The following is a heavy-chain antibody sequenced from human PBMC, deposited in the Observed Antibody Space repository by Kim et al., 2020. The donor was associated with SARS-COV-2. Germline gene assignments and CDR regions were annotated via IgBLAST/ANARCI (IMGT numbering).Heavy chain of an antibody. V-gene: IGHV3-23*01. CDR1: GFTFSSYA. CDR3: AKDGGSSSWTRPDAFDI. Sequence: GGSLRLSCAASGFTFSSYAMSWVRQAPGKGLEWVSAISGSGGSTYYADSVKGRFTISRDNSKNTLYLQMNSPRAEDTAVYYCAKDGGSSSWTRPDAFDIWGQGTMVTVSS. D-gene: IGHD6-13*01. CDR2: ISGSGGST. J-gene: IGHJ3*02.